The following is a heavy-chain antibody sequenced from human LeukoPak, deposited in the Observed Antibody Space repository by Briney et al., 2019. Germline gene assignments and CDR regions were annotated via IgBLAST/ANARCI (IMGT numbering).Heavy chain of an antibody. Sequence: GGSLRLSCATSGFTFSKYTLIWVRQAPERGLQWVSAITGSGAVTYYEDSVKGRFTISRDNAKNSLYLQMNSLRAEDTAVYYCARNLPAADYWGQGTLVTVSS. CDR2: ITGSGAVT. CDR1: GFTFSKYT. CDR3: ARNLPAADY. D-gene: IGHD2-2*01. J-gene: IGHJ4*02. V-gene: IGHV3-23*01.